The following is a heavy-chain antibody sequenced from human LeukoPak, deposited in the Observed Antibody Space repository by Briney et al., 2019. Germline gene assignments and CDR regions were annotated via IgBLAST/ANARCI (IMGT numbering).Heavy chain of an antibody. J-gene: IGHJ3*02. CDR3: AKDGRGYSCGWTDAFDI. V-gene: IGHV3-30*18. Sequence: PGRSLKLSCAASGFTFSTYGVHWFRKAPGKGLEGLEVISYDGSNKYYADSVKGRFTISRDNSKNTLYLQMNSLRAEDTAVYYCAKDGRGYSCGWTDAFDIWGQGTMVTVSS. D-gene: IGHD6-19*01. CDR1: GFTFSTYG. CDR2: ISYDGSNK.